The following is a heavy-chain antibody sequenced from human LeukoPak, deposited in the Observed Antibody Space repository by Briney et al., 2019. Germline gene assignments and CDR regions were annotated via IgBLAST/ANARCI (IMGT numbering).Heavy chain of an antibody. Sequence: PGGSLRLSCAASGFTFSSYAMHWVRQAPGKGLEWVAVISYDGSNKYYADSVKGRFTISRDNSKNTLYLQMNSLRAEDTAVYYCARDWQRYSSSWRNFDYWGQGTLVTVSS. CDR3: ARDWQRYSSSWRNFDY. V-gene: IGHV3-30-3*01. J-gene: IGHJ4*02. D-gene: IGHD6-13*01. CDR1: GFTFSSYA. CDR2: ISYDGSNK.